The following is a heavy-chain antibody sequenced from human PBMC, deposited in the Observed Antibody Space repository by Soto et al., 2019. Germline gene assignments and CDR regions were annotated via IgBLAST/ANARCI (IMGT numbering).Heavy chain of an antibody. D-gene: IGHD4-17*01. CDR2: IYHSGST. CDR1: GGSISSSNW. CDR3: ARVRTTVTTILLFLRWFDP. V-gene: IGHV4-4*02. Sequence: SETLSLTCAVSGGSISSSNWWSWVRQPPGKGLEWIGEIYHSGSTNYNPSLKSRVTISVDKSKNQFSLKLSSVTAADTAVYYCARVRTTVTTILLFLRWFDPWGQGTLVTVSS. J-gene: IGHJ5*02.